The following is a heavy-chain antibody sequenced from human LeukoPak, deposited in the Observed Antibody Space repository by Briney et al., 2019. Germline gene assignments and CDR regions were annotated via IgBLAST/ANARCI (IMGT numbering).Heavy chain of an antibody. J-gene: IGHJ4*02. Sequence: SQTLSLTCAISGDSVSNNSAAWNWIRQAPSSGLEWLGRTYYRSKWFNEYAQSVKSRITINPDTSKNQFSLQLNSVTPEDAGMYYCTRAGGPGGYDYSYWGQGTLVTVSS. CDR1: GDSVSNNSAA. D-gene: IGHD5-12*01. V-gene: IGHV6-1*01. CDR2: TYYRSKWFN. CDR3: TRAGGPGGYDYSY.